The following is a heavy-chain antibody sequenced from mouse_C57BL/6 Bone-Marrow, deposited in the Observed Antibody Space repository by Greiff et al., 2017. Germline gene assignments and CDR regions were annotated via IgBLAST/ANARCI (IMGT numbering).Heavy chain of an antibody. J-gene: IGHJ3*01. CDR2: IYPRSGNT. CDR1: GYTFTSYG. V-gene: IGHV1-81*01. Sequence: VQHQQSGAELARPGASVKLSCKASGYTFTSYGISWVKQRTGQGLEWIGEIYPRSGNTYYNEKFKGKATLTADKSSSTAYMELRSLTSEDSAVYFCASTAQEGFAYWGQGTLVTVSA. CDR3: ASTAQEGFAY. D-gene: IGHD3-2*02.